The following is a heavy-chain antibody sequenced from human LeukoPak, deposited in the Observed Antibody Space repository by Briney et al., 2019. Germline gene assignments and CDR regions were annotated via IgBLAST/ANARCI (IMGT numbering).Heavy chain of an antibody. J-gene: IGHJ4*02. CDR2: INSDGRST. Sequence: GGSLRLSCAASEFTFSIYWMHWVRHAPGKGLVWVSRINSDGRSTSYADSVKGRFTISRDNAKNTLYLQMNSLRAEDTAVYYCARVGNSWHYFDYWGQGTPVTVSS. D-gene: IGHD6-13*01. CDR3: ARVGNSWHYFDY. CDR1: EFTFSIYW. V-gene: IGHV3-74*01.